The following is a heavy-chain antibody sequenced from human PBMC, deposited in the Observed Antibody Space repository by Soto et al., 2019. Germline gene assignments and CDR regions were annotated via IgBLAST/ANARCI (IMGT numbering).Heavy chain of an antibody. CDR1: GFTLTNFY. CDR2: VWHFGDGK. V-gene: IGHV3-33*01. Sequence: QVQLVESGGGVVQSGGSLTLSCAASGFTLTNFYMHWVRQAPGKGLEWVAVVWHFGDGKYYADSVSGRFSVSRDDSENTVSLQMNSLRDEDTAVYYCGRESPHRTVFGLLIMGPNGMDIWGQGTTVIVSS. J-gene: IGHJ6*01. CDR3: GRESPHRTVFGLLIMGPNGMDI. D-gene: IGHD3-3*01.